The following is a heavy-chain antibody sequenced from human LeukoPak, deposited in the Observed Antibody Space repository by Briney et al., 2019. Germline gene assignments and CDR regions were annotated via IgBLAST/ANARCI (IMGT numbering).Heavy chain of an antibody. D-gene: IGHD2-2*01. J-gene: IGHJ6*02. CDR3: ARDWAYCSSTSCYLYYYYGMDV. Sequence: ASVKVSCKASGYTFTSYGISWVRQAPGQGLEWMGWISAYNGNTNYAQKLQGRVTMTTDTSTRTAYMELRSLSSDDTAVYYCARDWAYCSSTSCYLYYYYGMDVWGQGTTVTVSS. CDR2: ISAYNGNT. V-gene: IGHV1-18*01. CDR1: GYTFTSYG.